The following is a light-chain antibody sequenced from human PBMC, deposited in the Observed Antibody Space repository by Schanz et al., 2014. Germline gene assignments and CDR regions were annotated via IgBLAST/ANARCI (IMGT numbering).Light chain of an antibody. CDR1: SSDVGGYNY. V-gene: IGLV2-14*03. Sequence: QSALTQPASVSGSPGQSITLSCTGTSSDVGGYNYVSWYQQYPGKAPKVMIYDVSNRPSGVSNRFSGSKSGNTASLTISGLQAEDEADYYCSSYTGSSPYVFGTGTKLTVL. CDR2: DVS. CDR3: SSYTGSSPYV. J-gene: IGLJ1*01.